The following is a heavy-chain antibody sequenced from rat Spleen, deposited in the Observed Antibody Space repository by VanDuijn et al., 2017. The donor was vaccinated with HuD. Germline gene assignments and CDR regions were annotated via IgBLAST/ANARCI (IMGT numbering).Heavy chain of an antibody. CDR1: GYSITSNY. J-gene: IGHJ2*01. V-gene: IGHV3-1*01. Sequence: EVQLQESGPGLVKPSQSLSLTCSVTGYSITSNYWGWLRKFPGNKMEWIGHITYSGSTSYNPSLKSRISITRDTSKNQFFLQLNSVITEDTATYYCVRRRGQVYNNYFDYWGQGVMVTVSS. CDR3: VRRRGQVYNNYFDY. D-gene: IGHD1-10*01. CDR2: ITYSGST.